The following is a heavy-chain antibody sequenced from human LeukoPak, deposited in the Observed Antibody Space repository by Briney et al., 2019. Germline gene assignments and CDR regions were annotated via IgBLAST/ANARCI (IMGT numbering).Heavy chain of an antibody. CDR3: ARPAARGYSYGLDF. D-gene: IGHD5-18*01. CDR1: GDSIRSYY. V-gene: IGHV4-59*01. CDR2: IYYSGST. J-gene: IGHJ3*01. Sequence: PSETLSLTCTVSGDSIRSYYWSCVRQPPGKGLEWIGYIYYSGSTNYNPSLKSRVTISLDTFKNQVSLNLRFVTAADTAVYYCARPAARGYSYGLDFWGQGTMVTVSS.